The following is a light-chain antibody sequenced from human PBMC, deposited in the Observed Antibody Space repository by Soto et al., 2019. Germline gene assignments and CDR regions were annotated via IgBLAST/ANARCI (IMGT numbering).Light chain of an antibody. CDR3: SSYTSSSTLV. CDR2: DVS. V-gene: IGLV2-14*01. CDR1: NSDVGGYNY. J-gene: IGLJ1*01. Sequence: QSALTQPASVSGSPGQSITISCTGTNSDVGGYNYVSWYQQHPGKAPKLMIYDVSNRPSGVSNRFSGSKSGNTASLTIFGLQAEDEADYYCSSYTSSSTLVFGTGTKVTVL.